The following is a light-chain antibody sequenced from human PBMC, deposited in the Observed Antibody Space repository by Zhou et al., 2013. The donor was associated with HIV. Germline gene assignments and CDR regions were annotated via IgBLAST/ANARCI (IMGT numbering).Light chain of an antibody. Sequence: AIRMTQSPSSLSASTGDRVTITCRASQDVSGYVAWYQQKPGKAPKLLISAASTLEPGVPSRFSGSGSGTDFTLTIKSLLPEDFATYYCQQYSTYPITFGQGTRLDIK. J-gene: IGKJ5*01. CDR3: QQYSTYPIT. CDR2: AAS. CDR1: QDVSGY. V-gene: IGKV1-8*01.